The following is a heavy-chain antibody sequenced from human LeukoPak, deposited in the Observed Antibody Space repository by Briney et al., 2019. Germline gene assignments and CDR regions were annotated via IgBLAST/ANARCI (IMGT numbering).Heavy chain of an antibody. Sequence: ASVKVSCKVSGYTLTELSMHWVRQAPGKGLEWMGGFDPEDGETIYAQKFQGRVTMTRDTSISTAYMELSRLRSDDTAVYYCARNTKWLSLSRNYYYYYMDVWGKGTTVTVSS. D-gene: IGHD3-22*01. CDR3: ARNTKWLSLSRNYYYYYMDV. V-gene: IGHV1-24*01. J-gene: IGHJ6*03. CDR1: GYTLTELS. CDR2: FDPEDGET.